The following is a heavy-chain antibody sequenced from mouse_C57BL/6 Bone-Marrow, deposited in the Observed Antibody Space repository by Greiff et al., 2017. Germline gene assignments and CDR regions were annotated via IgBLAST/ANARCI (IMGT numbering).Heavy chain of an antibody. V-gene: IGHV5-17*01. Sequence: DVKLVESGGGLVKPGGSLKLSCAASGFTFSDYGMHWVRQAPEKGLEWVAYISSGSSTIYYADTVKGRFTISRDNAKNTLFLQMTSLRSEDTAMYYCARRSTMIIDYWGQGTTLTVSS. CDR2: ISSGSSTI. CDR3: ARRSTMIIDY. CDR1: GFTFSDYG. J-gene: IGHJ2*01. D-gene: IGHD2-4*01.